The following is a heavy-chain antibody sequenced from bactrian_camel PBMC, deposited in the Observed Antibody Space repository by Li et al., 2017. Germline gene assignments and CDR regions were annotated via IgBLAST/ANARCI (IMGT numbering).Heavy chain of an antibody. D-gene: IGHD1*01. V-gene: IGHV3S1*01. CDR1: GYAYSDGYC. CDR3: AAASSLPPLLPFFWRY. CDR2: MYSGESST. J-gene: IGHJ4*01. Sequence: QLVEPGGGSVQTGGSLRLSCVVSGYAYSDGYCLGWFRQAPGKEREGVAQMYSGESSTYYADSVKGRFTISHDNAKRTLYLQMSSLIPEDTAMYYCAAASSLPPLLPFFWRYWGQGTQVTVS.